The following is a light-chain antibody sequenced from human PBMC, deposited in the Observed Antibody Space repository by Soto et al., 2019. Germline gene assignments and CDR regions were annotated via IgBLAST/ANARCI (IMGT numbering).Light chain of an antibody. V-gene: IGLV2-14*01. CDR3: SSYTSSSTLV. CDR1: SSDVGGYTF. Sequence: QSALTQPASVSGSPGQSITISCTGTSSDVGGYTFVSWYQQHPGKAPKVIIYEVSYRPSGIPNRFSGSKSGNTASLTISGLQAEDEADYYCSSYTSSSTLVFGGGTKVTVL. CDR2: EVS. J-gene: IGLJ2*01.